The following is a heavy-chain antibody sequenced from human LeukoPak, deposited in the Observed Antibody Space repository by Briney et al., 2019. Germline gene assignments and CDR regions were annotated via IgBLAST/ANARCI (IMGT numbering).Heavy chain of an antibody. CDR1: GFTFSSYE. J-gene: IGHJ4*02. Sequence: PGGSLRLSCAASGFTFSSYEMNWVRQAPGKGLEWVSDIRSSGTTIHYAGSVKGRFTISRDNAKNSLYLQMSSLRAEDTAVYYCARGLDDGYSYGLDYWGQGTLVTVSS. CDR2: IRSSGTTI. CDR3: ARGLDDGYSYGLDY. V-gene: IGHV3-48*03. D-gene: IGHD5-18*01.